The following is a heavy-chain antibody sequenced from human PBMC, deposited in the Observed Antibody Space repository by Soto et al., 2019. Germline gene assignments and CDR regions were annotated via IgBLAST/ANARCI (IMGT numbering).Heavy chain of an antibody. CDR3: ARDWQGDGDYLFYFDD. CDR2: IIPIFGTA. Sequence: QVQLVQSGAEVKKPGSSVKVSCKASGGTFSSYAISWVRQAPGQGLEWMGGIIPIFGTANYAQKFQGRVTITADDSTSTAYMELRSQRSEDPAVYYCARDWQGDGDYLFYFDDWGQGTLVTVSS. D-gene: IGHD3-16*01. V-gene: IGHV1-69*12. CDR1: GGTFSSYA. J-gene: IGHJ4*02.